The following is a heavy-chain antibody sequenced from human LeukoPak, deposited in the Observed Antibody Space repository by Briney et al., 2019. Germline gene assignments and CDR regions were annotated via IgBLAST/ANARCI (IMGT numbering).Heavy chain of an antibody. Sequence: PGGSLRLSCAASGFTFSSYSMNWVRQAPGKGLEWVSSISSSSSYIYYADSVKGRFTISRGNAKNSLYLQMNSLRAEDTAVYYCAVYQLLSGDIDYWGQGTLVTVSS. CDR3: AVYQLLSGDIDY. CDR1: GFTFSSYS. V-gene: IGHV3-21*01. D-gene: IGHD2-2*01. CDR2: ISSSSSYI. J-gene: IGHJ4*02.